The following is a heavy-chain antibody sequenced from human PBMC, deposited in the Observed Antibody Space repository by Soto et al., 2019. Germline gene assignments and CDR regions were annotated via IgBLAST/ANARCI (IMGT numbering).Heavy chain of an antibody. CDR2: INPNSGGT. CDR3: ARDGNRYYDFWSGYRVDAFDI. D-gene: IGHD3-3*01. CDR1: GYTFTGYY. J-gene: IGHJ3*02. V-gene: IGHV1-2*04. Sequence: ASVKVSCKASGYTFTGYYMHWVRQAPGQGLEWMGWINPNSGGTNYAQKFQGWVTMTRDTSISTAYMELSRLRSDDTAVYYRARDGNRYYDFWSGYRVDAFDIWGQGTMVTVSS.